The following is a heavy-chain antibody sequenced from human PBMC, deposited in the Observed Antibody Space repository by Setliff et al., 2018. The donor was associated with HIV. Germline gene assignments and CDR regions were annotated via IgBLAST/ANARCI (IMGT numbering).Heavy chain of an antibody. CDR1: GASINSGSHN. Sequence: SETLSLTWTVSGASINSGSHNWGWIRQPPGKGLEWIATLHYTGTTYYNPSLKSRVTISTDTSKNQFSLKLSSVTAADTAVYYCARRIQLRDSSGRSCWTFDIWGQGTMVTVSS. J-gene: IGHJ3*02. D-gene: IGHD2-15*01. CDR3: ARRIQLRDSSGRSCWTFDI. V-gene: IGHV4-39*01. CDR2: LHYTGTT.